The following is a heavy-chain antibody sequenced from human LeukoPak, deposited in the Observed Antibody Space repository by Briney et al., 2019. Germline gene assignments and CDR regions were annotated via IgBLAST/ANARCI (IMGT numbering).Heavy chain of an antibody. CDR3: AKEVKVPLLRYFSYYMDV. D-gene: IGHD3-9*01. J-gene: IGHJ6*03. Sequence: PGGSLRLSCAASGFTFSSYGMHWVRQAPGKGLEWVAFIRYDGSNKYYADSVKGRFTISRDNSKNTLYLQMNSLRAEDTAVYYCAKEVKVPLLRYFSYYMDVWGKGTTVTISS. V-gene: IGHV3-30*02. CDR1: GFTFSSYG. CDR2: IRYDGSNK.